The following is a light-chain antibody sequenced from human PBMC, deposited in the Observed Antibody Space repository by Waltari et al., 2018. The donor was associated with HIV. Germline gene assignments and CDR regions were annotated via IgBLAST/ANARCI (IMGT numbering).Light chain of an antibody. J-gene: IGLJ2*01. CDR1: SSYAGSYDY. Sequence: QSALTQPPSASGSLGQSVTISCTGSSSYAGSYDYVSWYQQHPGKAPKLLIFDVNKRPSGLPDRFSGSKSGNTASLTVSGLQDEDEAEYSCSSYAGINPVIFGGGTTLTVL. V-gene: IGLV2-8*01. CDR2: DVN. CDR3: SSYAGINPVI.